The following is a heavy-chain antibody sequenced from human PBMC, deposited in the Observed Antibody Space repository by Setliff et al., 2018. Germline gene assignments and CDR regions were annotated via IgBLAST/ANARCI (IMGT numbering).Heavy chain of an antibody. V-gene: IGHV1-2*04. CDR3: ARDLLYSGSYFGYYYGMDV. Sequence: ASVKVSCKASGYTFTGYYMHWVRQAPGQGLEWMGWINPNSGGTNYAQKFQGWVTMARDTSISTAYMELSRLRSDDTAVYYCARDLLYSGSYFGYYYGMDVWGQGTTVTVSS. D-gene: IGHD1-26*01. J-gene: IGHJ6*02. CDR1: GYTFTGYY. CDR2: INPNSGGT.